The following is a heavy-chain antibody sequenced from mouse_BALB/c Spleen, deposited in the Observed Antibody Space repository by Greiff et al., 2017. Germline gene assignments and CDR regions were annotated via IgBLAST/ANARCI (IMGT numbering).Heavy chain of an antibody. J-gene: IGHJ1*01. V-gene: IGHV5-6-5*01. D-gene: IGHD1-1*01. CDR1: GFTFSSYA. CDR2: ISSGGST. CDR3: ARGVLFYYGSSYWYFDV. Sequence: EVMLVESGGGLVKPGGSLKLSCAASGFTFSSYAMSWVRQTPEKRLEWVASISSGGSTYYPDSVKGRFTISRDNARNILYLQMSSLRSEDTAMYYCARGVLFYYGSSYWYFDVGAQGPRSPSPQ.